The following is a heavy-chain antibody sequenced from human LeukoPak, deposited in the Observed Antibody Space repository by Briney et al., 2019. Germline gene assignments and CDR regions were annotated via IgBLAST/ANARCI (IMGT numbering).Heavy chain of an antibody. CDR2: IYPGDSDT. CDR1: GYSFTSYW. Sequence: GESLKISRKGSGYSFTSYWIGWVRQMPGKGLEWMGIIYPGDSDTRYSPSFQGQVNISADKSMSTAYLQWSSLKASDTAMYYCARRSFGIEAAGPYFDYWGQGTLVTVSS. CDR3: ARRSFGIEAAGPYFDY. D-gene: IGHD6-13*01. J-gene: IGHJ4*02. V-gene: IGHV5-51*01.